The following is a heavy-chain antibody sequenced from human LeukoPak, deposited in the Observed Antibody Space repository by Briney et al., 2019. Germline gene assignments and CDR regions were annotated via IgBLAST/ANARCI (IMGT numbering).Heavy chain of an antibody. D-gene: IGHD1-26*01. CDR3: ARAGVGAATGFDY. CDR2: INPNSGGT. J-gene: IGHJ4*02. V-gene: IGHV1-2*02. CDR1: GYTFTGYF. Sequence: ASVKVSCKASGYTFTGYFMHWVRQAPGQGLEWMGWINPNSGGTNYAQKFQGRVTMTRDTSISTAYMELSRVTSDDTAVYYCARAGVGAATGFDYWGQGTLVTVSP.